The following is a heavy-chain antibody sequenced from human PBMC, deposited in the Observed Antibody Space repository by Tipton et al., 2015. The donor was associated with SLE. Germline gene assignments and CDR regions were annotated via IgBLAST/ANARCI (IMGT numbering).Heavy chain of an antibody. CDR1: GSSIISGYF. CDR3: ARGGAGYCSSTTCLPRALDI. J-gene: IGHJ3*02. V-gene: IGHV4-38-2*02. D-gene: IGHD2-2*01. Sequence: GLVKPSETLSLTCSVSGSSIISGYFWGWIRQPPGKGLEWIGSIFHRGSTYYNPSLKSRVTISVDTSKNQFSLKLSSVTATDTAVYYCARGGAGYCSSTTCLPRALDIWGQGTMVTVSS. CDR2: IFHRGST.